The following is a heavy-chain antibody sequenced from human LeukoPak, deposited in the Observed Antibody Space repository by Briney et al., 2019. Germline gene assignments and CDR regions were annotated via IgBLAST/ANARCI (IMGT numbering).Heavy chain of an antibody. CDR1: GYTLTSYY. Sequence: GASVKVSCKASGYTLTSYYMQWVRQAPGQGLEWMGIINPNDATTSSARKFQGRVTMTRDTSTSTVYMEVRSLTSEDTAVYYCARVDCSGGSCYRFDYWGQGTLVTVSS. CDR2: INPNDATT. D-gene: IGHD2-15*01. CDR3: ARVDCSGGSCYRFDY. J-gene: IGHJ4*02. V-gene: IGHV1-46*01.